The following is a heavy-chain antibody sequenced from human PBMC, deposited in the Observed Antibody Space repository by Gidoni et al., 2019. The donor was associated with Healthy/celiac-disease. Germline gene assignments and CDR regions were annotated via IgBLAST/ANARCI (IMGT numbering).Heavy chain of an antibody. J-gene: IGHJ5*02. CDR3: ARGCFGLRYFDWLLHSREGWFDP. CDR2: IYYSGST. D-gene: IGHD3-9*01. V-gene: IGHV4-30-4*01. Sequence: IRQPPGKGLEWIGYIYYSGSTYYNPSLKSRVTISVDTSKNQFSLKLSSVTAADTAVYYCARGCFGLRYFDWLLHSREGWFDPWGQGTLVTVSS.